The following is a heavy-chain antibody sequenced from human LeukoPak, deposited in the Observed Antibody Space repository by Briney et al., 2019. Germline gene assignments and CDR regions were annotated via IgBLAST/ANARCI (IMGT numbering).Heavy chain of an antibody. Sequence: ASVKVSCKASGFRFLSYGINWVRQATGQGLEWMGWMNPNSGNTGYAQKFQGRVTITRNTSISTAYMELSSLRSEDTAVYYCARGASYSNNWFDPWGQGTLVTVSS. CDR1: GFRFLSYG. V-gene: IGHV1-8*01. CDR2: MNPNSGNT. D-gene: IGHD4-11*01. J-gene: IGHJ5*02. CDR3: ARGASYSNNWFDP.